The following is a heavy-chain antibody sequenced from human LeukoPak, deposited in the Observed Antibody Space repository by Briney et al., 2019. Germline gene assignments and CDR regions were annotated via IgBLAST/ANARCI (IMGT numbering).Heavy chain of an antibody. CDR2: IYSGST. CDR3: ARRSSGYGNAFDI. V-gene: IGHV4-31*03. D-gene: IGHD5-12*01. J-gene: IGHJ3*02. Sequence: SETLSLTCTVYGGSISSGGYNWSWIRQHPGKGLEWIGYIYSGSTYYNPSLKSRVTISVDTSKNQFSLKLSSVTAADTAVYYCARRSSGYGNAFDIWGQGTMVTVSS. CDR1: GGSISSGGYN.